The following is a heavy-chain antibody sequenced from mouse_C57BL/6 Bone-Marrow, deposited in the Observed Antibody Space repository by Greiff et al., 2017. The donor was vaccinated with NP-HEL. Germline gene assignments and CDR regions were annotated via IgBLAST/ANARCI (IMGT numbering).Heavy chain of an antibody. J-gene: IGHJ3*01. V-gene: IGHV1-4*01. CDR3: ARSGGLRRSLAY. CDR2: INPSSGYT. CDR1: GYTFTSYT. Sequence: QVQLQQSGAELARPGASVKMSCKASGYTFTSYTMHWVKQRPGQGLEWIGYINPSSGYTKYNQKFKDKATLTADKSSSTAYMQLSSLTSEDSAVYYGARSGGLRRSLAYWGQGTLVTVSA. D-gene: IGHD2-4*01.